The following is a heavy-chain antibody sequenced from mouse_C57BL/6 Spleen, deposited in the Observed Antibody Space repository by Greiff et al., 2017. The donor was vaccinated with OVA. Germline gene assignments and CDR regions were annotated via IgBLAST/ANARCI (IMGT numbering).Heavy chain of an antibody. J-gene: IGHJ3*01. CDR1: GFNIKNTY. CDR3: APYYYGSSSAWFAY. V-gene: IGHV14-3*01. CDR2: IDPANGNT. Sequence: EVQRVESVAELVRPGASVKLSCTASGFNIKNTYMHWVKQRPEQGLEWIGRIDPANGNTKYAPKFQGKATITADTSSNTAYLQLSSLTSEDTAIYYCAPYYYGSSSAWFAYWGQGTLVTVSA. D-gene: IGHD1-1*01.